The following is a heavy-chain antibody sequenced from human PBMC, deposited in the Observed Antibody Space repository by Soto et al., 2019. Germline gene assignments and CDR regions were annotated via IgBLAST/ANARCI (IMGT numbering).Heavy chain of an antibody. D-gene: IGHD1-1*01. CDR1: GFTFSSYW. Sequence: EVQLVESGGGLVQPGGSLRLYCAASGFTFSSYWMSWVRQAPGKGLEWVANIKQDGSEKYYVDSVKGRFTISRDNAKNSLYLQMNSLRAEDTAVYYCATVDYPDDCMDVWGQGTTVTVSS. V-gene: IGHV3-7*03. J-gene: IGHJ6*02. CDR2: IKQDGSEK. CDR3: ATVDYPDDCMDV.